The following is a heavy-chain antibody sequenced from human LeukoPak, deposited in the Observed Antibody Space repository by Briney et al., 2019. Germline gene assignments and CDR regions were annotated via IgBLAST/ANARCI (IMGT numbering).Heavy chain of an antibody. J-gene: IGHJ6*03. Sequence: PSETLSLTCTVSGGSISSYYWSWIRQPPGKGLEWIGYIYYSGSTNYNPSLKSRVTISVDTSKNQFSLKLSSVTAADTAVYYCARGGYCSSISCYNEAYYYYYMDVWGKGTTVTVSS. D-gene: IGHD2-2*02. CDR3: ARGGYCSSISCYNEAYYYYYMDV. CDR1: GGSISSYY. CDR2: IYYSGST. V-gene: IGHV4-59*01.